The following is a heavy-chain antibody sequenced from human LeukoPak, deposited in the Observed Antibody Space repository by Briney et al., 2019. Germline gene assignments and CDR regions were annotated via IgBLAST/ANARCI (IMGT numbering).Heavy chain of an antibody. Sequence: GGSLRLSCTASGFTFSNFWMGWVRQAPGKGLEWVANIKQDETEKFYLGSVKGRFTISRDNAKNSLYLQMNSLRVEDTALYYCATGSSSWPYGMDVWGQGTTVTVSS. CDR3: ATGSSSWPYGMDV. CDR2: IKQDETEK. CDR1: GFTFSNFW. D-gene: IGHD6-13*01. V-gene: IGHV3-7*03. J-gene: IGHJ6*02.